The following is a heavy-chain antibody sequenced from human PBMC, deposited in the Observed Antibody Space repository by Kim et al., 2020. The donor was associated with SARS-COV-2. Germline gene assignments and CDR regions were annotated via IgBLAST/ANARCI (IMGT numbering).Heavy chain of an antibody. CDR2: ISYDGSNK. CDR3: ATGHSLGFLDYYDSSGYYYVDY. V-gene: IGHV3-30*04. Sequence: LSLTCAASGFTFSSYAMHWVRQAPGKGLEWVAVISYDGSNKYYADSVKGRFTISRDNSKNTLYLQMNSLRAEDTAVYYCATGHSLGFLDYYDSSGYYYVDYWGQGTLVTVSS. J-gene: IGHJ4*02. CDR1: GFTFSSYA. D-gene: IGHD3-22*01.